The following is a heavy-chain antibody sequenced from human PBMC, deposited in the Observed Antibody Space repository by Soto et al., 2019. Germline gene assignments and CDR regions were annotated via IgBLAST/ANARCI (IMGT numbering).Heavy chain of an antibody. V-gene: IGHV1-18*01. CDR1: GYTFTNSG. J-gene: IGHJ6*02. CDR3: ARDQGITTFGVYSMYYYGMDV. D-gene: IGHD3-3*01. Sequence: ASVKVSCKASGYTFTNSGIIWVRQAPGQGLEWLGWINTDNGNTHYAQHLQGRVTLTTDTSTSTAYMDPRSLRSDDTTVYYCARDQGITTFGVYSMYYYGMDVWGPGTTVTVSS. CDR2: INTDNGNT.